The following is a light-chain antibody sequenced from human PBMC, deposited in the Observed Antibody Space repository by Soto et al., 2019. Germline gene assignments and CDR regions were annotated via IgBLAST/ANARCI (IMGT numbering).Light chain of an antibody. Sequence: EIVLTQSPGTLSLSPGERTTLSCRASQSISRYLAWYQQKPGQGPRLLIYGASSRATGTPDRFSGSGSGTDFTLTISRLEPEDFVLYYCQQYGSSPRTFGQGTKVDIK. CDR3: QQYGSSPRT. J-gene: IGKJ1*01. CDR2: GAS. CDR1: QSISRY. V-gene: IGKV3-20*01.